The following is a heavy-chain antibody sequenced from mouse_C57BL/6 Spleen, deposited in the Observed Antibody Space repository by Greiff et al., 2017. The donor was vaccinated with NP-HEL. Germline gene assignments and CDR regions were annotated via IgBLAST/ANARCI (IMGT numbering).Heavy chain of an antibody. CDR2: IDPETGGT. J-gene: IGHJ2*01. CDR3: KSPDY. CDR1: GYTFTDYE. V-gene: IGHV1-15*01. Sequence: VKVVESGAELVRPGASVTLSCKASGYTFTDYEMHWVKQTPVHGLEWIGAIDPETGGTAYNQKFKGKAILTADKSSSTAYMELRSLTSEDSAVYYCKSPDYWGQGTTLTVSS.